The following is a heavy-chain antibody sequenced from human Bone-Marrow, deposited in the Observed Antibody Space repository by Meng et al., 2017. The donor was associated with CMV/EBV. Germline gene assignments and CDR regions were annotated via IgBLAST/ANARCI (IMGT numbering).Heavy chain of an antibody. Sequence: YMSWIRQAPGKGLEWVSYISSSGSTIYYADSVKGRFTISRDNAKNSLYLQMNSLRAEDTAVYYCARDLKARAYYYDSSGYYSDAFDIWGQGTMVTVSS. CDR1: Y. CDR3: ARDLKARAYYYDSSGYYSDAFDI. CDR2: ISSSGSTI. D-gene: IGHD3-22*01. V-gene: IGHV3-11*01. J-gene: IGHJ3*02.